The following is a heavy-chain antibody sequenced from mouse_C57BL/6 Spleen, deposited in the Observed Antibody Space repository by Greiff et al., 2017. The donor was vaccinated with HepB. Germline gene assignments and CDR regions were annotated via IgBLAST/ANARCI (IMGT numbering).Heavy chain of an antibody. CDR3: ARDYYGSRYWYFDV. CDR2: INYDGSST. D-gene: IGHD1-1*01. CDR1: GFTFSDYY. Sequence: EVKVVESEGGLVQPGSSMKLSCTASGFTFSDYYMAWVRQVPEKGLEWVANINYDGSSTYYLDSLKSRFIISRDNAKNILYLQMSSLKSEDTATYYCARDYYGSRYWYFDVWGTGTTVTVSS. V-gene: IGHV5-16*01. J-gene: IGHJ1*03.